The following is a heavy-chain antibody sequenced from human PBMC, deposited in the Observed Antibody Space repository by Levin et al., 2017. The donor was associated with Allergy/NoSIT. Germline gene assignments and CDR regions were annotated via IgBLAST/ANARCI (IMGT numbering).Heavy chain of an antibody. Sequence: PGGSLRLSCTASAFTFGDYAINWVRQAPGKGLEWVGLIRSKTYGATPEYAASVKGKVTISRDDSKSIAYLQMNSLKIEDTAIYYCTRSHSTNRAFDIWGQGTIVTVSS. J-gene: IGHJ3*02. V-gene: IGHV3-49*04. D-gene: IGHD2-15*01. CDR2: IRSKTYGATP. CDR1: AFTFGDYA. CDR3: TRSHSTNRAFDI.